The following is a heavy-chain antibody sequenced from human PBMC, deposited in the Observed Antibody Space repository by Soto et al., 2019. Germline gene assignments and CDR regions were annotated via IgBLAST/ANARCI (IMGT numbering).Heavy chain of an antibody. Sequence: EVQLLESGGGLVQPGGSLRLSCATSRFAFSSYAMSWVRQAPGKGLEWVSAIGGSGHSTFYADSVRGRFTISRDNSKNTLYLQMDSLRAEDTAFYYCARGLGGSGAYYWFDPWGQGTLVTVSS. D-gene: IGHD3-10*01. CDR1: RFAFSSYA. J-gene: IGHJ5*02. CDR3: ARGLGGSGAYYWFDP. V-gene: IGHV3-23*01. CDR2: IGGSGHST.